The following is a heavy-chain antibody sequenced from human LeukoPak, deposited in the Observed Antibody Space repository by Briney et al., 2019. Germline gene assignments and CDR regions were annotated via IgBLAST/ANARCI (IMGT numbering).Heavy chain of an antibody. Sequence: GASVKVSCKASGYTFTSYGISWVRQAPGQGLEWMGWISGYSGNTKYAQKLPGRVTMTTDTSTTTAYMELRSLRSDDTAVYYCARAVVSGNFDYWGQGTLVTVSS. J-gene: IGHJ4*02. CDR2: ISGYSGNT. V-gene: IGHV1-18*01. CDR1: GYTFTSYG. CDR3: ARAVVSGNFDY. D-gene: IGHD5/OR15-5a*01.